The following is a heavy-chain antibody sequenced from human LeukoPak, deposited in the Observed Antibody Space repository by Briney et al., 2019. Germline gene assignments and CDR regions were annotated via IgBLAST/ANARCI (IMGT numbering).Heavy chain of an antibody. J-gene: IGHJ4*02. CDR1: GYSFTSNY. V-gene: IGHV1-46*01. CDR3: VRDQEAFDY. Sequence: ASVKVSCKASGYSFTSNYIHWVRQAPGRGLEWMGMIYPRDGSTSYAQKFQGRVTVTRDTSTSTVHMELSGLRSEDTAVYYCVRDQEAFDYWGQGTLVTVSS. CDR2: IYPRDGST.